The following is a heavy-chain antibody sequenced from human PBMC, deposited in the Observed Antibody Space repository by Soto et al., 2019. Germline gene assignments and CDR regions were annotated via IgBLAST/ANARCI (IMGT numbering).Heavy chain of an antibody. CDR2: ISQDGAIA. Sequence: VQLVESGGGLVQPGGSLRLSCAASGFAFGSYRMHWVRQAPGKGLVWVSRISQDGAIATQADSVKGRFTISRDNAKNTLFLQMNSLIADDTAVYYCLRDQFHWNEFADQWGQGTLVTVSP. D-gene: IGHD1-1*01. CDR3: LRDQFHWNEFADQ. V-gene: IGHV3-74*01. J-gene: IGHJ4*02. CDR1: GFAFGSYR.